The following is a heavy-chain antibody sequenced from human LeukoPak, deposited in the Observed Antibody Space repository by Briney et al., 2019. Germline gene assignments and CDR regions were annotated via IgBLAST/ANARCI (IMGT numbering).Heavy chain of an antibody. V-gene: IGHV5-10-1*01. J-gene: IGHJ4*02. CDR1: GYRFTNYW. CDR3: GYCPGDCCIPDY. Sequence: GESLRISCKGSGYRFTNYWINWVRQMPGKGLEWMGRIDPSDSHTYYSPSFQGHVTISADKSINTAYLQWSSLQASDTAMYYCGYCPGDCCIPDYWGQGTLVTVSS. D-gene: IGHD2-21*02. CDR2: IDPSDSHT.